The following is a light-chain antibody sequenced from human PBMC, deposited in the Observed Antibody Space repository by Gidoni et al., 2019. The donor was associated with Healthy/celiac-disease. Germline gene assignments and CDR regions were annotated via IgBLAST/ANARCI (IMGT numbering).Light chain of an antibody. Sequence: ESVLPQSPSTLSLSPGERATLSCRASQSVSSSYLAWYQQKPSQAPRLLIYGASSRASGIPDRFSGSGSGKDFTLTISRLEPEDFAVYYCQQYGSSPLTFGGGTKVEIK. CDR3: QQYGSSPLT. V-gene: IGKV3-20*01. CDR1: QSVSSSY. J-gene: IGKJ4*01. CDR2: GAS.